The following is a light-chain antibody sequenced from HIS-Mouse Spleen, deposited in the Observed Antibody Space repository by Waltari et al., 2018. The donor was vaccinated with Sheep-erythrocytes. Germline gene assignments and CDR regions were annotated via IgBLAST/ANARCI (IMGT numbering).Light chain of an antibody. J-gene: IGLJ2*01. CDR3: QAWDSSTAWNVV. CDR2: QAS. V-gene: IGLV3-1*01. Sequence: SYELTQPPSVSVSPGQTASITCSGDKLGDTYACWYQQKPGQSPVLVIYQASKRPSGIPERFSGSNSGNTATLTISGTQAMDEADYYCQAWDSSTAWNVVFGGGTKLTVL. CDR1: KLGDTY.